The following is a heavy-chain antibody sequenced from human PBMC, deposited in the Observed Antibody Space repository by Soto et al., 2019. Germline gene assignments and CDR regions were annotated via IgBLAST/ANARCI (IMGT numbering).Heavy chain of an antibody. D-gene: IGHD1-7*01. Sequence: PGGSQRLSCTASGFTFSSYARHWVRQAPGKGLEWVAVISYDGSNKYYADSVKGRFTISRDNSKNTLYLQMNSLRAEDTAVYYCARERGAITGTTPPDYYYYYGMDVWGQGTTVTVSS. CDR2: ISYDGSNK. V-gene: IGHV3-30-3*01. CDR3: ARERGAITGTTPPDYYYYYGMDV. J-gene: IGHJ6*02. CDR1: GFTFSSYA.